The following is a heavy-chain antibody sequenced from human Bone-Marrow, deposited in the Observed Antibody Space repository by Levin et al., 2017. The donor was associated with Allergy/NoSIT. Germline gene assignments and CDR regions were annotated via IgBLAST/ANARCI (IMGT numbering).Heavy chain of an antibody. D-gene: IGHD3-22*01. CDR3: ARDLPPLHYYDSRGYSGAFDL. CDR2: ILFDGSHE. V-gene: IGHV3-30*04. Sequence: GGSLRLSCAASGFDFSGYGMHWVRQAPGKGLEWLAVILFDGSHEYYADSVKGRFTISRDNTKNTVHVQMNSLGPEDTAVYFCARDLPPLHYYDSRGYSGAFDLWGQGTLVTVSS. J-gene: IGHJ3*01. CDR1: GFDFSGYG.